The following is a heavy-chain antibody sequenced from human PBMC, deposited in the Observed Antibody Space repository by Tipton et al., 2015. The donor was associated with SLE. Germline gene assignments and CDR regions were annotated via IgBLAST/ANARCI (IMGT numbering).Heavy chain of an antibody. CDR2: IYDSGST. J-gene: IGHJ3*02. V-gene: IGHV4-59*01. CDR3: TRELDTFDI. CDR1: GDSFNLYY. Sequence: TLSLTCTVSGDSFNLYYWTWIRQPPGKGLEWIAYIYDSGSTSYNPSLKTRVTISVDTPKNQFSLKLTSVSAADTAMYYCTRELDTFDIWGQGTMVTVSS.